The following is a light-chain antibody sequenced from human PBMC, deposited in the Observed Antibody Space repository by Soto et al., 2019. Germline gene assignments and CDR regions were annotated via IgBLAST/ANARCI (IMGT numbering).Light chain of an antibody. J-gene: IGKJ2*01. Sequence: EIVLTQSPGTLSLSPGERATLSCRASQSVSSSYLAWYQQKPGQAPRLLIYGASSRATGIPDRFSGSGSGTDFILTISRLEPEDFAVYYCHQYGSLYTFGQGTKLEIQ. V-gene: IGKV3-20*01. CDR1: QSVSSSY. CDR3: HQYGSLYT. CDR2: GAS.